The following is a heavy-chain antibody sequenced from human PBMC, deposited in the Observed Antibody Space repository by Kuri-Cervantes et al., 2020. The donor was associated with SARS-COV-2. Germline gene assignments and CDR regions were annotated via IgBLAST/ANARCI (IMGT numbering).Heavy chain of an antibody. V-gene: IGHV4-34*01. D-gene: IGHD3-10*01. CDR3: ARHTYGSGSYYNVILSSRFDP. J-gene: IGHJ5*02. CDR2: INHSGST. CDR1: GGSFSGYY. Sequence: ESLKISCAVYGGSFSGYYWSWIRQPPGKGLEWIGEINHSGSTNYNPSLKSRVTISVDTSKNQFSLKLSSVTAADTAVYYCARHTYGSGSYYNVILSSRFDPWGQGTLVTVSS.